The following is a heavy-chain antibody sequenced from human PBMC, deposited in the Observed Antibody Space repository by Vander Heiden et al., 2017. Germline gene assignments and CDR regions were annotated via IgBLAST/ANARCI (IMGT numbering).Heavy chain of an antibody. CDR1: GGSVGSGSSY. V-gene: IGHV4-61*01. CDR3: AREGGGYTDPFDY. Sequence: QVQLQESGPGLVKTSETLSLTGPVAGGSVGSGSSYWSWIRQPPGKGLEWIGYIYYSGSTNYNPSLKSRVTISVDTSKNQFSLKLSSVTAADTAVYYCAREGGGYTDPFDYWGQGTLVTVSS. CDR2: IYYSGST. D-gene: IGHD3-16*01. J-gene: IGHJ4*02.